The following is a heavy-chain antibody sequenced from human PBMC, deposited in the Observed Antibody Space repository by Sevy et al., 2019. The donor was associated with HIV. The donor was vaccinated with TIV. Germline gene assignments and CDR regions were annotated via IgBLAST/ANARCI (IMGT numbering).Heavy chain of an antibody. D-gene: IGHD4-17*01. CDR3: ARDHVKDGDLGDYYYYAMDV. Sequence: GESLRLSCAASGFTFSDYYMSWIRQAPGKGLEWISYISGSGSTIYNADSVKGRFTISRDNAKNSLYLQMNSLRAEDTAVYYCARDHVKDGDLGDYYYYAMDVWGQGTTVTVSS. V-gene: IGHV3-11*01. CDR2: ISGSGSTI. CDR1: GFTFSDYY. J-gene: IGHJ6*02.